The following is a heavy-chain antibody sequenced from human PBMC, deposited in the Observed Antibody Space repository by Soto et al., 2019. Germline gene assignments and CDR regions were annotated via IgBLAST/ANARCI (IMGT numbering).Heavy chain of an antibody. Sequence: GGSLRLSCAASGFTFSSYWMSWVRQAPGKGLEWVANIKQDGSEKYYVDSVKGRFTISRDSAKNSLYLQMNSLRAEDTAVYYCARGITMVRGVIEGWFDPWGQGTLVTVSS. CDR1: GFTFSSYW. CDR3: ARGITMVRGVIEGWFDP. V-gene: IGHV3-7*03. CDR2: IKQDGSEK. D-gene: IGHD3-10*01. J-gene: IGHJ5*02.